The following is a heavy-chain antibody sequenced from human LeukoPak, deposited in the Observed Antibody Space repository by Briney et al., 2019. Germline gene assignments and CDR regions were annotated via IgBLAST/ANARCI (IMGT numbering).Heavy chain of an antibody. CDR2: IYYSGST. Sequence: PSETLSLTCTVSGGSISSYYWSWIRQPPGKGLEWIGYIYYSGSTNYNPSLKSRVTISVDTSKNQFSLKLSSVTAADTAVYYCARDSHPKSDYPYYYYYGMGVWGQGTTVTVSS. J-gene: IGHJ6*02. CDR3: ARDSHPKSDYPYYYYYGMGV. CDR1: GGSISSYY. D-gene: IGHD4-17*01. V-gene: IGHV4-59*01.